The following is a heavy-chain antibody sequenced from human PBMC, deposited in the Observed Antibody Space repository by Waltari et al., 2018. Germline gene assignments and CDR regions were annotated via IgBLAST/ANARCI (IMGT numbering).Heavy chain of an antibody. V-gene: IGHV1-18*01. CDR3: ARGGGPRTVVALTFDL. J-gene: IGHJ4*02. CDR2: ISPSPGAA. Sequence: QVQLVQSGAEVKKPGASVRVACKASGYTFSNFGINWVRQAPGQGLEGLGWISPSPGAADYNEKLQARVTMTPATSTKTAYLELRSLSSDDTAVYYCARGGGPRTVVALTFDLWGQGTLVTVSS. CDR1: GYTFSNFG. D-gene: IGHD2-21*01.